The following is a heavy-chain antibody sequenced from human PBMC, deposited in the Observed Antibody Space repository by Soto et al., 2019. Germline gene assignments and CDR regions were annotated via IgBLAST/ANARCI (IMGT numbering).Heavy chain of an antibody. CDR2: IWSDGSNK. V-gene: IGHV3-33*01. CDR3: ARGQLPAATTYFDF. Sequence: PVGSLRLSCAASGFTFSSYAIHWVRQAPGKGLEWVAIIWSDGSNKYYADSVKGRFSISRDNSKNTLFLQMDSLRAEDTAVYYCARGQLPAATTYFDFWGQGTLVTVSS. J-gene: IGHJ4*02. D-gene: IGHD2-15*01. CDR1: GFTFSSYA.